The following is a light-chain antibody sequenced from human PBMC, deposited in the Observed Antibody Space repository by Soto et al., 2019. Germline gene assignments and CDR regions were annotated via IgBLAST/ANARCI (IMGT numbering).Light chain of an antibody. Sequence: QSALTQPASVSGSPGQSITISCTGTSSDVGGYNYVSWYQQHPGKAPKLMIYDVSNRPSGVSNRFSGSKSGNTASLTISGLQAEDEADYYCIAYTSSSTLEVGGGTQLTVL. CDR3: IAYTSSSTLE. J-gene: IGLJ2*01. CDR1: SSDVGGYNY. CDR2: DVS. V-gene: IGLV2-14*01.